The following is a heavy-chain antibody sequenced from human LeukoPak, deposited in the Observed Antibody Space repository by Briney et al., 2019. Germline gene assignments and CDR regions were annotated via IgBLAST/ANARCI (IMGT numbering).Heavy chain of an antibody. CDR3: ARYRNEALFAFDI. CDR2: IYYNGNT. J-gene: IGHJ3*02. D-gene: IGHD1-14*01. V-gene: IGHV4-59*01. CDR1: GDSISNYY. Sequence: NPSETLSLTCTVSGDSISNYYWSWVRQPPGEGLEWIGYIYYNGNTDYNPSIKSRVTISVDTSKNQFSLRLNSVTAADTAVYYCARYRNEALFAFDIWGQGTMVTVSS.